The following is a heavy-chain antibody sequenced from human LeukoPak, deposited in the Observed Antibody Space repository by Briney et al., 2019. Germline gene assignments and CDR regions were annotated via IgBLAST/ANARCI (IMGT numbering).Heavy chain of an antibody. CDR3: ARTPLVYASYFDY. J-gene: IGHJ4*02. CDR1: GGSISSGGYY. V-gene: IGHV4-30-2*01. Sequence: SETLSLTCTVSGGSISSGGYYRSWIRQPPGKGLEWIGYIYHSGSTYYNPSLKSRVTISVDRSKNQFSLKLSSVTAADTAVYYCARTPLVYASYFDYWGQGTLVTVSS. D-gene: IGHD2-8*01. CDR2: IYHSGST.